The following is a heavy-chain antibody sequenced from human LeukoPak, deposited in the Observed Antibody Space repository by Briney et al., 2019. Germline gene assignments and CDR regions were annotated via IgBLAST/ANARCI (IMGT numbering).Heavy chain of an antibody. CDR1: GFTFSSYA. J-gene: IGHJ4*02. CDR3: AKDRDSSGPDY. V-gene: IGHV3-30-3*01. Sequence: PGGSLRLSCAASGFTFSSYAMHWVRQAPGKGLEWVAVISYDGSNKYYADSVKGRFTISRDNSKNTLYLQMNSLRAEDTAVYYCAKDRDSSGPDYWGQGTLVTVSS. CDR2: ISYDGSNK. D-gene: IGHD3-22*01.